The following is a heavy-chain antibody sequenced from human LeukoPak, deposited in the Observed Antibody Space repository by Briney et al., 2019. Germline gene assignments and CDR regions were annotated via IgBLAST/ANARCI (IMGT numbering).Heavy chain of an antibody. CDR2: IYTSGST. CDR3: ARGMVRGAPYYMDV. Sequence: SQTLSLTCTVSGGSISSGSYYWSWIRQPAGKGLEWIGRIYTSGSTNYNPSLKSRVTISVGTSKNQFSLKLSSVTAADTAVYYCARGMVRGAPYYMDVWGKGTTVTVSS. V-gene: IGHV4-61*02. CDR1: GGSISSGSYY. D-gene: IGHD3-10*01. J-gene: IGHJ6*03.